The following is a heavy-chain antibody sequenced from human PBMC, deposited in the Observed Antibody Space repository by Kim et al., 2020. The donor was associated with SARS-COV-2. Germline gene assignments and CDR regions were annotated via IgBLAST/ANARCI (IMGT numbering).Heavy chain of an antibody. Sequence: GGSLRLSCAASGFTFDDYAMHWVRQAPGKGLEWVSGISWNSGSIGYADSVKGRFTISRDNAKNSLYLQMNSLRAEDTALYYCAKDPGIYYDSSGTMDPSWFDPWGQGTLVTVSS. CDR2: ISWNSGSI. J-gene: IGHJ5*02. V-gene: IGHV3-9*01. D-gene: IGHD3-22*01. CDR3: AKDPGIYYDSSGTMDPSWFDP. CDR1: GFTFDDYA.